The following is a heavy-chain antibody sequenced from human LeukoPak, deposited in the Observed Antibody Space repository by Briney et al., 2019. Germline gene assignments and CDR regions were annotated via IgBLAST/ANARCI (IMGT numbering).Heavy chain of an antibody. V-gene: IGHV1-2*02. D-gene: IGHD3-22*01. CDR1: RYTFTDYY. Sequence: ASVKVSCKTSRYTFTDYYLHWVRQAPRQGLEWMGWINPKSGGTNSAQKFQGRVTMTRDTSISTAYMDLSRLTSDDTAVFYCARANQRTYYYDSSGSKGAFDIWGQGTMVTVSS. J-gene: IGHJ3*02. CDR2: INPKSGGT. CDR3: ARANQRTYYYDSSGSKGAFDI.